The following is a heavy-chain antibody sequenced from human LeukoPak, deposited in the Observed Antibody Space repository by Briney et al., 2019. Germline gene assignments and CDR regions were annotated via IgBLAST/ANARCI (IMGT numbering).Heavy chain of an antibody. CDR2: IYYSGST. D-gene: IGHD2-8*01. CDR3: SRENGAFSPFGY. CDR1: GGSISSYY. Sequence: SETLSLTCTVSGGSISSYYWSWIRQPPGKGLEWIGYIYYSGSTNYNPSLESRVTISVDTSKNQFSLKLSSVTAADTAVYYCSRENGAFSPFGYWGQGTLVTVLS. J-gene: IGHJ4*02. V-gene: IGHV4-59*01.